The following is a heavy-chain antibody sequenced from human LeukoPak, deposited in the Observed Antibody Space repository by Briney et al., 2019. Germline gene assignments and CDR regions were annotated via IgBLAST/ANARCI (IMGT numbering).Heavy chain of an antibody. CDR1: GFNFRIYS. CDR3: AKCNRYYYDSSGYSADDY. D-gene: IGHD3-22*01. J-gene: IGHJ4*02. Sequence: GGSLRLSCAASGFNFRIYSMSWVRQAPGKGLEWVSYISSSSSSMKYADSVKGRFTISRDHSKNTLYLQMNSLGAEDTAVYYCAKCNRYYYDSSGYSADDYWGQGTLVTVSS. V-gene: IGHV3-48*01. CDR2: ISSSSSSM.